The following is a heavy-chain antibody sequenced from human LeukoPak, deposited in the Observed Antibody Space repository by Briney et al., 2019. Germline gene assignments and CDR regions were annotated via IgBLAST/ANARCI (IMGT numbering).Heavy chain of an antibody. D-gene: IGHD5-24*01. CDR1: GGSISSSSYY. J-gene: IGHJ6*02. CDR2: IYYSGST. Sequence: SETLSLTCTLSGGSISSSSYYWGWIRQPPGKGLEWIGSIYYSGSTYYNPSLKSRVTISVDTSKNQFSLKLSSVAAADTAVYYCATDSREGYFYYGMDVWGQGTTVTVSS. V-gene: IGHV4-39*07. CDR3: ATDSREGYFYYGMDV.